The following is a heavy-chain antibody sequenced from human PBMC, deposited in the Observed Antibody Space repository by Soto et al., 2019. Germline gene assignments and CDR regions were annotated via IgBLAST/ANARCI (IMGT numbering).Heavy chain of an antibody. CDR3: ARVMEYDDYLDY. D-gene: IGHD3-3*01. J-gene: IGHJ4*02. CDR1: GGSISSYY. Sequence: SETLSLTCTVSGGSISSYYWSWIRQPPGKGLEWIGYIYYSGSTNYNPSLKSRVTISVDTSKNQFSLKLSSVTAADTAVYYCARVMEYDDYLDYWGQGTLVTVSS. CDR2: IYYSGST. V-gene: IGHV4-59*01.